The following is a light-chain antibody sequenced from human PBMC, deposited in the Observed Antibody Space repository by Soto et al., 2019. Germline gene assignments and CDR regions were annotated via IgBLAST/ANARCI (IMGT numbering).Light chain of an antibody. CDR3: QQSYSTPYT. Sequence: DIQMTQSPSSLSASVGDRVTITCRASQSISSYLNWYQQKPGKAPKLLIYAASSLQSVDTSRFSGSGSGTDFTLTISSLQTEDFAKYYCQQSYSTPYTFAQGTKLKIK. V-gene: IGKV1-39*01. J-gene: IGKJ2*01. CDR2: AAS. CDR1: QSISSY.